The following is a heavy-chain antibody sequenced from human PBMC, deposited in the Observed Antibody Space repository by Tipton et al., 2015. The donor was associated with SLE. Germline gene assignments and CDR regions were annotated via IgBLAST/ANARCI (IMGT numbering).Heavy chain of an antibody. V-gene: IGHV3-48*01. CDR3: ARGPVLASYAFDI. CDR2: ISSSSSTI. CDR1: GFTFSSYS. D-gene: IGHD2/OR15-2a*01. Sequence: SLRLSCAASGFTFSSYSMNWVRQAPGKGLEWVSYISSSSSTIYYADSVKGRFTISRDNAKNSLYLQMNSLRAEDTAVYYCARGPVLASYAFDIWGQGTMVTVSS. J-gene: IGHJ3*02.